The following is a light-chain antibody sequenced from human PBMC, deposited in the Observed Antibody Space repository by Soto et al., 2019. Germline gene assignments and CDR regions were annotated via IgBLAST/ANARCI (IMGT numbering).Light chain of an antibody. CDR3: CSYAGSSIVV. Sequence: QSALTQPASVSGSPGQSITISCTGTSSDVGSYNLVSWYQQLPGKAPILIIYEVNERPSGISNRFSGSKSGNTASLTISGLQGEDEADYYCCSYAGSSIVVFDGGTKLTVL. CDR2: EVN. V-gene: IGLV2-23*02. CDR1: SSDVGSYNL. J-gene: IGLJ2*01.